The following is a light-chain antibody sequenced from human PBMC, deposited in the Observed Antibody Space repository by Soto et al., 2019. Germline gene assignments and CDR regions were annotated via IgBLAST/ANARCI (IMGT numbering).Light chain of an antibody. CDR2: DAS. CDR3: QQRSNWPPT. V-gene: IGKV3-11*01. J-gene: IGKJ2*01. Sequence: EIVLTQSPATLSLSPGERATLSCRASQSVSSYLAWYQQKPGHAPRLLIYDASNRATGIPARFSGSGSGTDFTLTISSLEPEDFAVYSCQQRSNWPPTFGQGTKQDIK. CDR1: QSVSSY.